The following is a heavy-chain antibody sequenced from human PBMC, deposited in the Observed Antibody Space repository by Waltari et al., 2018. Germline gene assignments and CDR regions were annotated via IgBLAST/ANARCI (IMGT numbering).Heavy chain of an antibody. D-gene: IGHD3-22*01. CDR3: ARAFDSSGALDAFDI. Sequence: GQLVESGGGVVRPGGSLRLSWAASGFTFGDFGMSWGRQAPGKGLEWVSGINWNGGSTGYADSVKGRFTISRDNAKNSLYLQMNSLRAEDTALYHCARAFDSSGALDAFDIWGQGTMVTVSS. CDR2: INWNGGST. CDR1: GFTFGDFG. J-gene: IGHJ3*02. V-gene: IGHV3-20*01.